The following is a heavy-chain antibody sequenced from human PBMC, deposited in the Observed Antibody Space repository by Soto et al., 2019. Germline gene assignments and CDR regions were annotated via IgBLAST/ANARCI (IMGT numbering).Heavy chain of an antibody. CDR1: GLTFTDAW. J-gene: IGHJ4*02. Sequence: EVQLVESGGGLVTPGGSLRLSCAVTGLTFTDAWMNWMRQAPGKGPEWVGRIKSKAAGGTADYAAAVKDRFAMSRDDSKNRMYWKMNSLQSADTAVYYCSSGVAAGTYWGQGTLVT. CDR2: IKSKAAGGTA. CDR3: SSGVAAGTY. V-gene: IGHV3-15*07. D-gene: IGHD6-13*01.